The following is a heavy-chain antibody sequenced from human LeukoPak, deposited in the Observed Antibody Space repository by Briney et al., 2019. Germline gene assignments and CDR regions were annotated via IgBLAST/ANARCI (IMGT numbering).Heavy chain of an antibody. Sequence: PGGSLRLSCAASGFTFSSYSMNWVRQAPGKGLEWVSGTNWNGGSTGYADSVKGRFTISRDNAKNSLYLQMNSLRAEDTALYHCARDRTTRYYYYMDVWGKGTTVTISS. CDR1: GFTFSSYS. CDR3: ARDRTTRYYYYMDV. CDR2: TNWNGGST. V-gene: IGHV3-20*01. J-gene: IGHJ6*03. D-gene: IGHD1-7*01.